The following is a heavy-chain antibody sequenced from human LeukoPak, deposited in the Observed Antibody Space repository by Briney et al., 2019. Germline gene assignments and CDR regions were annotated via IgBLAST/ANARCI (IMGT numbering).Heavy chain of an antibody. CDR3: ARVRPMVRGVIITRGPIDY. V-gene: IGHV3-48*03. CDR1: GFTFSSYE. D-gene: IGHD3-10*01. CDR2: ISSSGSTI. Sequence: GGSLRLSCAASGFTFSSYEMNWVRQAPGKGLEWVSYISSSGSTIYYADSVKGRFTISRDNAKNSLYLQMNSLRAEDTAVYYCARVRPMVRGVIITRGPIDYWGQGTLVTVSS. J-gene: IGHJ4*02.